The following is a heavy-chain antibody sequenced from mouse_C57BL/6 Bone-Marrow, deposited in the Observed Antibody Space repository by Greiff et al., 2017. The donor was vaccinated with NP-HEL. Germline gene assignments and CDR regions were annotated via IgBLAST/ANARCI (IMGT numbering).Heavy chain of an antibody. J-gene: IGHJ3*01. V-gene: IGHV3-6*01. CDR2: ISYDGSN. D-gene: IGHD1-1*01. Sequence: EESGPGLVKPSQSLSLTCSVTGYSITSGYYWNWIRQFPGNKLEWMGYISYDGSNNYNPSLKNRISITRDTSKNQFFLKLNSVTTEDTATYYCARKSPYYGSSLDWFAYWGQGTLVTVSA. CDR1: GYSITSGYY. CDR3: ARKSPYYGSSLDWFAY.